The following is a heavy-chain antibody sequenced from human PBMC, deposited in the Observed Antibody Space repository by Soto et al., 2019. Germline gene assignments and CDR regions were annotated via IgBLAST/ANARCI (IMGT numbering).Heavy chain of an antibody. D-gene: IGHD3-3*01. V-gene: IGHV3-11*01. CDR3: ARDMAYYDFWSGYYIGSRNYYYYYGMAV. Sequence: GGSLRLSCAASGFTFSDYYMSWIRQAPGKGLEWVSYISSSGSTIYYADSVKGRFTISRDNAKNSLYLQMNSLRAEDTAVYYCARDMAYYDFWSGYYIGSRNYYYYYGMAVWGQGTTVTVSS. CDR1: GFTFSDYY. CDR2: ISSSGSTI. J-gene: IGHJ6*02.